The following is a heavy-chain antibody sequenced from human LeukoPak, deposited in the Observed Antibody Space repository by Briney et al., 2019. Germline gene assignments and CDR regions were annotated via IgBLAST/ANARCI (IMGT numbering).Heavy chain of an antibody. CDR3: ARAVRAHPPADF. V-gene: IGHV3-74*01. J-gene: IGHJ4*02. CDR2: INSDGSST. CDR1: GFAFSSYG. Sequence: PGGSLRLSCAASGFAFSSYGIHWVRQAPGKGLEWVSRINSDGSSTTYADSVKGRSSISRDNAKNTLYLHMSSLRAEDTGVYYCARAVRAHPPADFWGQGTLVTVSS. D-gene: IGHD3-3*01.